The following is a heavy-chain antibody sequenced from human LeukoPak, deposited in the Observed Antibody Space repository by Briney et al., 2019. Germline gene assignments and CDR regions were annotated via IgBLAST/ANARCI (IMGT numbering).Heavy chain of an antibody. Sequence: ASVKVSCKASGGTFSSYAISWVRQAPGQGLEWMGGIIPIFGTANYAQKFQGRVTITADESTSTAYMELSSLRSEDTAVYYCASGGDEVFPDYWGQGTLVTVSS. D-gene: IGHD2-21*01. V-gene: IGHV1-69*13. CDR1: GGTFSSYA. CDR2: IIPIFGTA. CDR3: ASGGDEVFPDY. J-gene: IGHJ4*02.